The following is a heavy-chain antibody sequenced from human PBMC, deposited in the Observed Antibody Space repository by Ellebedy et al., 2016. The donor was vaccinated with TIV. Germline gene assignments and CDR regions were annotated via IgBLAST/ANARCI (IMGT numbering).Heavy chain of an antibody. D-gene: IGHD7-27*01. CDR1: GFTFSDYY. CDR3: ARLGRGLGYYFDY. J-gene: IGHJ4*02. CDR2: ISSSSSYT. Sequence: GESLKISCAASGFTFSDYYMSWIRQAPGKGLEWVSYISSSSSYTNYADSVKGRFTISRDNTKNSLYLQMNSLRAEDTAVYYCARLGRGLGYYFDYWGQGTLVTVSS. V-gene: IGHV3-11*03.